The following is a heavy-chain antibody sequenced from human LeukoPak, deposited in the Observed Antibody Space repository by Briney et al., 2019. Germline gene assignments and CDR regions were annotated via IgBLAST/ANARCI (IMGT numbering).Heavy chain of an antibody. D-gene: IGHD3-9*01. V-gene: IGHV3-30*02. Sequence: GGSLRLSCAASGFTFRTFGVHWVRQAPGKGLEWVAFIRYDGADKFYADSVKGRFTISRDNSKNTAYLQMNSLRAEDTAVYYCAKTTYYDILTGYQRTFYFDYWGQGTLVTVSS. CDR2: IRYDGADK. CDR3: AKTTYYDILTGYQRTFYFDY. J-gene: IGHJ4*02. CDR1: GFTFRTFG.